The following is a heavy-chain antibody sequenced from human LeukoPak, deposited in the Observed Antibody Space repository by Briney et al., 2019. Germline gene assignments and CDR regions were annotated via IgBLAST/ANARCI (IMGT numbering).Heavy chain of an antibody. D-gene: IGHD6-19*01. J-gene: IGHJ6*02. CDR3: ARGPPVAEPFFGYGMDV. CDR1: GYTFTAFY. Sequence: ASVKVSCKASGYTFTAFYIHWVRQAPGQGLEWMGGIIPIFGTANYAQKFQGRVTITADESTSTAYMELSSLRSEDTAVYYCARGPPVAEPFFGYGMDVWGQGTTVTVSS. V-gene: IGHV1-69*13. CDR2: IIPIFGTA.